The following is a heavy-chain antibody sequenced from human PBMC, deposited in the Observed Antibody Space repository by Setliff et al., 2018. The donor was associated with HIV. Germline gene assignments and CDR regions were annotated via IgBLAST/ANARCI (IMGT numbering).Heavy chain of an antibody. V-gene: IGHV3-11*04. J-gene: IGHJ4*02. CDR2: ISTSGNRI. CDR3: AVDPTSDNSWGYFDR. D-gene: IGHD2-2*01. Sequence: PGGSLRLSCEVSGFTFRDHYMTWVRQAPGKGLEWVPYISTSGNRIHYADSVKGRFTISRDNAKNSLYLQMDSLRAEDTAVYYCAVDPTSDNSWGYFDRWGQGTLVTVSS. CDR1: GFTFRDHY.